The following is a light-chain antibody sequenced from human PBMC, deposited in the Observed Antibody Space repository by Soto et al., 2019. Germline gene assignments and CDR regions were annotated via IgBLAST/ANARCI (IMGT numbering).Light chain of an antibody. J-gene: IGKJ2*01. CDR3: QQYNSYSPYT. V-gene: IGKV1-5*01. Sequence: DIQMTQSPSTLSASVGDRVAITCRASQSISSWLAWYQQKPGKAPKLLIYDASSLESGVPSRFSGSGSGTEFTLTISSRQPDDFVAYYCQQYNSYSPYTFGQGTKLEIK. CDR2: DAS. CDR1: QSISSW.